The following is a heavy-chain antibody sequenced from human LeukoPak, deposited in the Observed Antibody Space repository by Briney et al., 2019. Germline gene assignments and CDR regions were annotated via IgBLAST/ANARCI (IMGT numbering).Heavy chain of an antibody. CDR1: GGSISSGSYY. D-gene: IGHD6-6*01. V-gene: IGHV4-31*03. CDR3: AREEYSSSRTAFDI. J-gene: IGHJ3*02. CDR2: IYHSGST. Sequence: SQTLSLTCTVSGGSISSGSYYWSWIRQHPGKGLEWIGYIYHSGSTYYNPSLKSRVTISVDRSKNQFSLKLSSVTAADTAVYYCAREEYSSSRTAFDIWGQGTMVTVSS.